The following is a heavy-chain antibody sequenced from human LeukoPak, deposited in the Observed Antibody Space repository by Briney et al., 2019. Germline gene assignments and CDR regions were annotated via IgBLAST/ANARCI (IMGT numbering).Heavy chain of an antibody. CDR3: ASRDPCGGGTCYGLGY. V-gene: IGHV3-23*01. J-gene: IGHJ4*02. CDR2: ITGGGTS. Sequence: GGSLRLSCAASGFTFNDYVIWVRRAPGKGLEGVSAITGGGTSHYADSVKGQFTMSRDNSRTTLFLQMNSLRAEDTAVYYCASRDPCGGGTCYGLGYWGQGTLVTVSS. CDR1: GFTFNDYV. D-gene: IGHD2-21*01.